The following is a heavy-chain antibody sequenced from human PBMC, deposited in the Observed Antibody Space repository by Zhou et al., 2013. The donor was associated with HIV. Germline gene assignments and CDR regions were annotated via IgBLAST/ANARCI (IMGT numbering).Heavy chain of an antibody. CDR1: GGSFSGYY. Sequence: QVQLQQWGAGLLKPSETLSLTCAVYGGSFSGYYWSWIRQPPGKGLEWIGEINHSGSTNYNPSLKSRVTISVDTSKNQFSLKLSSVTAADTAVYYCASLYDSSGYYLDYYGMDVWGQGTHGHRLL. CDR3: ASLYDSSGYYLDYYGMDV. CDR2: INHSGST. V-gene: IGHV4-34*01. J-gene: IGHJ6*02. D-gene: IGHD3-22*01.